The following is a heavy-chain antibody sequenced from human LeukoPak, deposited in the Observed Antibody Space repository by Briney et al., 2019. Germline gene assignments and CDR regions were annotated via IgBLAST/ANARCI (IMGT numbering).Heavy chain of an antibody. V-gene: IGHV3-30*04. J-gene: IGHJ3*02. D-gene: IGHD3-22*01. Sequence: QPGGSLRLSCAASGFTFSSYAMHWVRQAPGKGLEWVAVISYDGSNKYYADSVKGRFTISRDNAKNTLYLQMNSLRAEDTAVYYCATSDYDSSGDAFDIWGQGTMVTVSS. CDR3: ATSDYDSSGDAFDI. CDR1: GFTFSSYA. CDR2: ISYDGSNK.